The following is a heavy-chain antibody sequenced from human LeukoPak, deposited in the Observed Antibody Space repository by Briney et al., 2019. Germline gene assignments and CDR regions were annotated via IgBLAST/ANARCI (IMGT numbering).Heavy chain of an antibody. D-gene: IGHD3-10*01. J-gene: IGHJ3*02. V-gene: IGHV5-51*01. CDR2: IYPDDSEI. CDR3: ARHGRGSRSPNAFDI. Sequence: RGESLKISCKGSGYSFTDYLIGWVRPMPGEGLQWMGIIYPDDSEIRYSPSFQGQVTISDDKSIITAYLQWSSLKASDTAMYYCARHGRGSRSPNAFDIWGQGTMVTVSS. CDR1: GYSFTDYL.